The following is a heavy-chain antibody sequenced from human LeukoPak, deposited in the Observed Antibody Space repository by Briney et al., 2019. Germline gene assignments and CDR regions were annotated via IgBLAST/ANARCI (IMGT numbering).Heavy chain of an antibody. CDR1: GYTFTGYY. CDR2: INPNSGAT. CDR3: AKENGYSGGDGNRNGMDV. D-gene: IGHD2-21*01. J-gene: IGHJ6*02. Sequence: ASVKVSCKASGYTFTGYYIHWVRQAPGQGLEWMGWINPNSGATKYAQKFRDRVTVTRDTSISTAYMEVSGLRPDDTAVYYCAKENGYSGGDGNRNGMDVWGQGTTVTVSS. V-gene: IGHV1-2*02.